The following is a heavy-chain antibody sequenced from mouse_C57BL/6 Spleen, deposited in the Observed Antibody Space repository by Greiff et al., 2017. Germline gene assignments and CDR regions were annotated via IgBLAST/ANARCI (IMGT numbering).Heavy chain of an antibody. D-gene: IGHD1-1*01. Sequence: QVQLQQSGAELVKPGASVKISCKASGYAFSSYWMNWVKQRPGQGLEWIGQIYPGDGDTNYNGKFKGKATLTADKSSSTAYMQLSSLTSEDSAVYFCARDGYGSSTGFAYWGQGTLVTVSA. CDR1: GYAFSSYW. J-gene: IGHJ3*01. CDR2: IYPGDGDT. CDR3: ARDGYGSSTGFAY. V-gene: IGHV1-80*01.